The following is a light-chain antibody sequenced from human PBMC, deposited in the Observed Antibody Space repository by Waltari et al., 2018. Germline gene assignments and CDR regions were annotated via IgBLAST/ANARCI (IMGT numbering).Light chain of an antibody. CDR3: LQRKSWPPVT. CDR2: DAL. Sequence: EIVLTQSPATLSLSPGDRATLSCRASQSVSFSLSWYQQKAGQAPRLVIYDALDRATGIPARFIGSGSGTDFNLTIGRLEPEDFAVYFCLQRKSWPPVTFGGGTRVEIK. CDR1: QSVSFS. J-gene: IGKJ4*01. V-gene: IGKV3-11*01.